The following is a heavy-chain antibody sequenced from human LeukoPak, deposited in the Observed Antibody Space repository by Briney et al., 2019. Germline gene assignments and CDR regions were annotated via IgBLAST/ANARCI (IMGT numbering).Heavy chain of an antibody. Sequence: NPGGSLRLSCAASGFTFSSYEMNWVRQAPGKGLEWVSYISSSSNYIYYADSVKGRFTISRDNAKNSVSLQMNSLRAEDTAVYYCARALKPYGSSGTTYAFDIWGQGTMVTVSS. CDR3: ARALKPYGSSGTTYAFDI. J-gene: IGHJ3*02. D-gene: IGHD6-25*01. CDR2: ISSSSNYI. CDR1: GFTFSSYE. V-gene: IGHV3-21*05.